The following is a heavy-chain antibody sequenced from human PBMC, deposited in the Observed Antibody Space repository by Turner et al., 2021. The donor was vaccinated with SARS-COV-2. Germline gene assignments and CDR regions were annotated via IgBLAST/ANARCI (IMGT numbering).Heavy chain of an antibody. CDR2: FFYSGST. V-gene: IGHV4-39*01. CDR1: SGSISSSAYY. CDR3: ARQVSILGRWLAPFDS. D-gene: IGHD6-19*01. Sequence: QLQLQESGPGLVKPSETLSLTCTVSSGSISSSAYYWGWIRQPPGKGLEWIGSFFYSGSTYYSPSPKSRITISVDTSKNQFSLNLSSVTAADTAVYYCARQVSILGRWLAPFDSWGQGTLVTVSS. J-gene: IGHJ4*02.